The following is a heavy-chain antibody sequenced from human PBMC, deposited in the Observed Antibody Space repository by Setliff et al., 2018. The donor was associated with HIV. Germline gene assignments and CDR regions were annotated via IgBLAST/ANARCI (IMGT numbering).Heavy chain of an antibody. J-gene: IGHJ4*02. Sequence: SETLSLTCAVSGGAIDDINWWNWVRQSPGKGLEWIGEIYHSGTTNYNPSLKSRVTISVDTSKNQFSLKLSSVTAADTAVYYCARGGDYVWGSYRPIDYWGQGTLVTVSS. D-gene: IGHD3-16*02. CDR3: ARGGDYVWGSYRPIDY. CDR2: IYHSGTT. CDR1: GGAIDDINW. V-gene: IGHV4-4*02.